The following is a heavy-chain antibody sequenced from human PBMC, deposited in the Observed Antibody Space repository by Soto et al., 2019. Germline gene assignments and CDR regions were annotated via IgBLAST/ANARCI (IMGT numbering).Heavy chain of an antibody. CDR1: GGSISSGGYY. Sequence: SETLSLTCTVSGGSISSGGYYWSWIRQHPGKGLEWIGYIYYSGSTYYNPSLKSRVTISVDTSKNQFSLKLSSVTAADTAVYYCARSPLYYYDTPIIGMDVWGQGTTVTVSS. CDR3: ARSPLYYYDTPIIGMDV. V-gene: IGHV4-31*03. CDR2: IYYSGST. J-gene: IGHJ6*02. D-gene: IGHD3-22*01.